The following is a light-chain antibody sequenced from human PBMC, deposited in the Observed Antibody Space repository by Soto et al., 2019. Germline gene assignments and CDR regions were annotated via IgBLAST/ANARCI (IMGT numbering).Light chain of an antibody. V-gene: IGLV1-47*01. Sequence: QSALTQPPSASGTPGQSVTISCAGSSSNIGSHYVYWYQHLPGTAPKLLIFRDGQRPSGVPDRFFGSKSGTSASLAISGLRSEDEAHYYCAVCDASLTGWVFGGGTKLTVL. J-gene: IGLJ3*02. CDR3: AVCDASLTGWV. CDR1: SSNIGSHY. CDR2: RDG.